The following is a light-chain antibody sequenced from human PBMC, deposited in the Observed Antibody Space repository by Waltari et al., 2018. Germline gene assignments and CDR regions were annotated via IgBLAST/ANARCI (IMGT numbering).Light chain of an antibody. CDR2: WAS. J-gene: IGKJ5*01. Sequence: DIVMTQSPDSLAVSLGERATINCKSSQSLLGSSNNKNFLTWYQQKPGQPPKLLINWASARGSGVPGRFSGSGSETDFTLTISSLQAEDVAVYYCHHYYIPPLTFGQGTRLEIK. V-gene: IGKV4-1*01. CDR3: HHYYIPPLT. CDR1: QSLLGSSNNKNF.